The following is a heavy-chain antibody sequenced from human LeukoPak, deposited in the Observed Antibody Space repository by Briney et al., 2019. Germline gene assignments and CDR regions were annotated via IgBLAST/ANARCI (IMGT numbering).Heavy chain of an antibody. CDR2: IDKNGNEI. D-gene: IGHD1-1*01. CDR1: GLSISNFW. CDR3: VTDGDKWNDFEY. V-gene: IGHV3-7*01. Sequence: GGSLRLSCAASGLSISNFWMHWVRQAPGKGLEWVAIIDKNGNEIKYVDSVKGRFTLSRDNAKNSVYLQMNSLRTEDTALYYCVTDGDKWNDFEYWGQGTLVTVSS. J-gene: IGHJ4*02.